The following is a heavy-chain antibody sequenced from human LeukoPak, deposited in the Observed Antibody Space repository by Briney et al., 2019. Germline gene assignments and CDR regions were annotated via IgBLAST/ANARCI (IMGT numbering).Heavy chain of an antibody. CDR1: GYTFTSYG. CDR3: ARDEYCYDSSGYFFFDP. V-gene: IGHV1-18*01. CDR2: ISAYNGNT. J-gene: IGHJ5*02. Sequence: ASVKVSCKASGYTFTSYGISWVRQAPGQGLEWMGWISAYNGNTNYAQKLQGRVTMTTDTSTSTAYTELRSLRSDDTAVYYCARDEYCYDSSGYFFFDPWGQGTLVTVSS. D-gene: IGHD3-22*01.